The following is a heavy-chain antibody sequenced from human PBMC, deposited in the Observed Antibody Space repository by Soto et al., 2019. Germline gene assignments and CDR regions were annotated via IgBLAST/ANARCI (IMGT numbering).Heavy chain of an antibody. Sequence: SATLSLTCAVSGGSIRSSNWWSWVRQPPGKWLEWIGEIYHSGSTNYNPSLKSRVTISVDKSKNQFSLKLNSVTAADTALYYCARAHSDASDWTYNWFYPLVEGTVVTV. CDR3: ARAHSDASDWTYNWFYP. D-gene: IGHD2-21*02. CDR2: IYHSGST. V-gene: IGHV4-4*02. CDR1: GGSIRSSNW. J-gene: IGHJ5*02.